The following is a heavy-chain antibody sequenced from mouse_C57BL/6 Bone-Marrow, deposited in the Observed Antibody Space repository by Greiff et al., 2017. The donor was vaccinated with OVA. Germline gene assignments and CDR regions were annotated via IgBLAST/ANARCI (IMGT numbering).Heavy chain of an antibody. CDR2: ISSGGSYT. V-gene: IGHV5-6*01. D-gene: IGHD1-2*01. J-gene: IGHJ3*01. CDR1: GFTFSSYG. Sequence: EVQLKESGGDLVKPGGSLKLSCAASGFTFSSYGMSWVRQTPDKRLEWVATISSGGSYTYYPDSVKGRFTISRDNAKNTLYLQMSSLKSEDTAMYYGDYGEFAYWGQGPLVTVSA. CDR3: DYGEFAY.